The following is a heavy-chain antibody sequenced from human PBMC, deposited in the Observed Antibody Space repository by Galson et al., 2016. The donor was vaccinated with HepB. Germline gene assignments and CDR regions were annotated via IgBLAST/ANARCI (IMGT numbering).Heavy chain of an antibody. D-gene: IGHD2-21*02. Sequence: SLRLSCAVSGFAVNSDYMNWIRQAPGKGLEWISVIYSGGRTTYGDSVKGRLTISRDRSKNTLSLQMNSLRAEDTAVYYCARGPTVTFYGGPTWFDLWGQGTVVTVSS. J-gene: IGHJ5*02. CDR3: ARGPTVTFYGGPTWFDL. V-gene: IGHV3-53*01. CDR1: GFAVNSDY. CDR2: IYSGGRT.